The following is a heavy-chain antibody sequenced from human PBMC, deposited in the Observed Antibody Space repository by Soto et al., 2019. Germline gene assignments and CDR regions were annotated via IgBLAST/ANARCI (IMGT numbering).Heavy chain of an antibody. CDR2: IDPSDSYT. Sequence: RGESLKISCKGSGYRFASYWISWVRQMPGKGLEWMGRIDPSDSYTNYSPSFQGHVTISADKSISTAYMQWSSLKASDTAMYYCGIFGAGIAVARSDVCDIGGKGTMVPFS. CDR3: GIFGAGIAVARSDVCDI. D-gene: IGHD6-19*01. CDR1: GYRFASYW. J-gene: IGHJ3*02. V-gene: IGHV5-10-1*01.